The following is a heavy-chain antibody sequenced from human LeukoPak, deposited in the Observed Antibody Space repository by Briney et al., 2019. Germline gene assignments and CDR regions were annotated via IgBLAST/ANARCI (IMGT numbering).Heavy chain of an antibody. CDR2: IYSGGST. CDR1: GFTVSSNY. Sequence: GGSLSLSCTASGFTVSSNYMSWVRQAPGKGVEWVSVIYSGGSTYYAASVKGRFTISRDNSKNTLYLQMNSLRAEDTAVYYCSSSWFRIDYWGQGTLVTVSS. J-gene: IGHJ4*02. V-gene: IGHV3-53*01. CDR3: SSSWFRIDY. D-gene: IGHD6-13*01.